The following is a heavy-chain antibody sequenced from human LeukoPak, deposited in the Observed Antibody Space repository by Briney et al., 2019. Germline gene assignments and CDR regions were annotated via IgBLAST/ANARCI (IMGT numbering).Heavy chain of an antibody. CDR2: ISGSGGST. CDR1: GFTFSSYA. D-gene: IGHD4-23*01. J-gene: IGHJ4*02. V-gene: IGHV3-23*01. CDR3: ARAGTRYGGISDY. Sequence: GGPLRLSCAASGFTFSSYAMSWVRQAPGKGLEWVSAISGSGGSTYYADSVKGRFTISRDNAKNSLYLQMNSLRAEDTAVYYCARAGTRYGGISDYWGQGTLVTVSS.